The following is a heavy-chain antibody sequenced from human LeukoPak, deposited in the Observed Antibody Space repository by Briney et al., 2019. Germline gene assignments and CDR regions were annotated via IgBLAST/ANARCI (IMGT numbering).Heavy chain of an antibody. D-gene: IGHD3-10*01. V-gene: IGHV3-30*18. CDR3: AKDHTARELKD. CDR2: IAYDGRYR. CDR1: GFVFTAYG. Sequence: GGSLRLSCAASGFVFTAYGRHWVRQAPGKGLEWVAVIAYDGRYRYYADSVKGRFTISRDNSRNTVSLQMKSLRVDDTAVYYCAKDHTARELKDWGQGTLVTVSS. J-gene: IGHJ4*02.